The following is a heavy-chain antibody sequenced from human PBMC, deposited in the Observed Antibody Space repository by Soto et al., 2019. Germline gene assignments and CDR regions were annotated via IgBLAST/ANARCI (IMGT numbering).Heavy chain of an antibody. D-gene: IGHD1-26*01. Sequence: QVQLQESGPGLLKPSETLSLTCTISGGSVSSYQWSWIRQPPGKGLEWIGLTSYSGNTVYNPSLKGRVAFSVDTSKNHFSPTLTSVTAADTAVYYCARDGVGPFDYWGQGTLVTVSS. CDR3: ARDGVGPFDY. J-gene: IGHJ4*02. CDR1: GGSVSSYQ. CDR2: TSYSGNT. V-gene: IGHV4-59*02.